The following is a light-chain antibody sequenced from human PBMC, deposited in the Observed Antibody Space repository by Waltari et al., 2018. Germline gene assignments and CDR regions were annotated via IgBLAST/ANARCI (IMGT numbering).Light chain of an antibody. J-gene: IGKJ1*01. CDR3: QQYNSYSRT. Sequence: DIQMTQSPSSLSASVGDRVTITCRASQGISSCLAWYQQKPGKAPELLIYAASSFQSGVPSRFSGSGSGTDFTLTISSLQPEDFATYYCQQYNSYSRTFGQGTKVEIK. V-gene: IGKV1-12*01. CDR2: AAS. CDR1: QGISSC.